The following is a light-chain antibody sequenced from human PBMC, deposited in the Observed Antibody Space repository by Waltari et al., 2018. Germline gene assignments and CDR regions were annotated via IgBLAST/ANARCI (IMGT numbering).Light chain of an antibody. CDR3: AAWDDSLSWV. V-gene: IGLV1-47*01. CDR2: WNN. Sequence: QSVLTQPPSVSGNPGQRITISCSGSSSNIGSHNVYWYQQVPGTAPRLLIDWNNQRPSGVPNRCSGSKSGPPASLAISGLRSEDEADYYCAAWDDSLSWVFGGGTHLTVL. J-gene: IGLJ3*02. CDR1: SSNIGSHN.